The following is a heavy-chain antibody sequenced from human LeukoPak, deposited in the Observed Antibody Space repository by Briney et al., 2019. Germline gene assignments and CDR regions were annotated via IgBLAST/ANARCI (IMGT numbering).Heavy chain of an antibody. V-gene: IGHV1-8*03. CDR2: MNPNSGNT. D-gene: IGHD3-3*01. CDR1: GYTFTSYD. Sequence: ASVKVSCKASGYTFTSYDINWVRQATGQGLEWMGWMNPNSGNTGYAQKFQGRVTITRNTSISTAYMELSSLRSEDTAVYYCARGLRGDFWSGYFHWFDPWGQGTLVTVSS. CDR3: ARGLRGDFWSGYFHWFDP. J-gene: IGHJ5*02.